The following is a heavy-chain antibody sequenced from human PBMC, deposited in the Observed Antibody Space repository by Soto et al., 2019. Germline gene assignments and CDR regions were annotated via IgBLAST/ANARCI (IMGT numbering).Heavy chain of an antibody. CDR2: INLGNGNT. Sequence: GGPVKVSFKASGYRFIYYPIHWMRQAPGQRLEWMGWINLGNGNTAYSQKFQGRVTITSDTSASTVYMELSSLTSEDTAVYYCAREPLCGGKCYLNYFDPWGQGTLVTVSS. CDR3: AREPLCGGKCYLNYFDP. CDR1: GYRFIYYP. J-gene: IGHJ5*02. V-gene: IGHV1-3*01. D-gene: IGHD2-15*01.